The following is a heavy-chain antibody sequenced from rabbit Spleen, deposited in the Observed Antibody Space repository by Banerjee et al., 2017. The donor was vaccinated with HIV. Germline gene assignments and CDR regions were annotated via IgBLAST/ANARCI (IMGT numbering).Heavy chain of an antibody. CDR3: ARGLSDYGGWGRTYFDL. V-gene: IGHV1S45*01. D-gene: IGHD2-1*01. Sequence: QDQLEESGGGLVKPEGSLTLTCKASGISFGISDYMCWVRQAPGKGLEWIACIDAGSSDFTYHANWAKGRFTISKTSSTTVTLQMTSLTAADTATYFCARGLSDYGGWGRTYFDLWGQGTLVTVS. CDR1: GISFGISDY. CDR2: IDAGSSDFT. J-gene: IGHJ4*01.